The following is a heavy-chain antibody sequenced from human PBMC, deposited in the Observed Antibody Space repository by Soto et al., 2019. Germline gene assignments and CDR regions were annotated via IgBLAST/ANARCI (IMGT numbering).Heavy chain of an antibody. J-gene: IGHJ4*02. V-gene: IGHV3-30*18. CDR1: GFTFSSYG. CDR3: AKDEVQLERNTYFLDY. CDR2: ISYDGSNK. D-gene: IGHD1-1*01. Sequence: GGSLRLSCAASGFTFSSYGMHWVRQAPGKGLEWVAVISYDGSNKYYADSVKGRFTISRDNSKNTLYLQMNSLRAEDTAVYYCAKDEVQLERNTYFLDYSGQGTLVIGSS.